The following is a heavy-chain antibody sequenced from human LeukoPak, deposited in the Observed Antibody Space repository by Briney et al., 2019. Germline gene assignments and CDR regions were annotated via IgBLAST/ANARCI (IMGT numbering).Heavy chain of an antibody. V-gene: IGHV3-23*01. CDR3: AKTSGWYFDYFDY. J-gene: IGHJ4*02. Sequence: GGSLRLSCAASGFTFSSYAMSWVRQAPGKGLEWVSAISGSGGSTHYADSVKGRFTISRDNSKNTLYLQMNSLRAEDTAVYYCAKTSGWYFDYFDYWGQGTLVTVSS. CDR2: ISGSGGST. CDR1: GFTFSSYA. D-gene: IGHD6-19*01.